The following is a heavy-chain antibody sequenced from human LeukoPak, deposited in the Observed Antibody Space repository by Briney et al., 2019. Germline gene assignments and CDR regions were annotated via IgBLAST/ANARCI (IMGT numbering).Heavy chain of an antibody. J-gene: IGHJ3*02. CDR3: ARASYSYGAFDI. CDR1: GGSISSYF. CDR2: IYTSGST. V-gene: IGHV4-4*07. Sequence: SETLSLTCTVSGGSISSYFWNWIRQPAGKGLEWIGRIYTSGSTNYNPSLKSRVTMSVDTSKNQFSLKLSSVTAADTAVYYCARASYSYGAFDIWGQGTMVTVSS. D-gene: IGHD5-18*01.